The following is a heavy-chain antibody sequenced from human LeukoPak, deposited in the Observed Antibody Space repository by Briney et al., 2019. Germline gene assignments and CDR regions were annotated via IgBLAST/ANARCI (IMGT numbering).Heavy chain of an antibody. CDR1: GFTFSNAW. D-gene: IGHD2-2*01. J-gene: IGHJ4*02. Sequence: GGSLRLSCAASGFTFSNAWMSWVRQAPGKGLEWVGRIKSKTDGGTTDYAAPVKGRFTISRDDSKNTLYLQMNSLKTEDTAVYYCTTLSSRVVPAQYYFDYWGQGTLVTVSS. CDR3: TTLSSRVVPAQYYFDY. CDR2: IKSKTDGGTT. V-gene: IGHV3-15*01.